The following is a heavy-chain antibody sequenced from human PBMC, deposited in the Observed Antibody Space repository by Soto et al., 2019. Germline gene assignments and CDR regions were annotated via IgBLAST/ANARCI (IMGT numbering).Heavy chain of an antibody. J-gene: IGHJ5*02. CDR1: GGTFSSYG. Sequence: QVQLVQSGGEVKKPGSSVKVSCKASGGTFSSYGINWVRQAPGQGREWMGGIIPIFSTTNYAQKFQGRLTITADESTATAYMELSSLRSDATAMYYCASDRRTPLDPWGQGTLVTVSS. V-gene: IGHV1-69*12. CDR2: IIPIFSTT. CDR3: ASDRRTPLDP.